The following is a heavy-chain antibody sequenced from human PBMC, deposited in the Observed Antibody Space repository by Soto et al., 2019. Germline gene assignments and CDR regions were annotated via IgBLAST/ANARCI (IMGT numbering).Heavy chain of an antibody. Sequence: GGSLRLSCAASGFTFSNAWMSWVSQAPGRGREWVGRTKSKTDGGTTDYAAPVKGRFTISRADSKTTLYLQMNSLKSEDTAVYSCSTNCDYFWGSYLYRPYWGQGTLVTVSS. CDR2: TKSKTDGGTT. J-gene: IGHJ4*02. D-gene: IGHD3-16*01. CDR1: GFTFSNAW. CDR3: STNCDYFWGSYLYRPY. V-gene: IGHV3-15*01.